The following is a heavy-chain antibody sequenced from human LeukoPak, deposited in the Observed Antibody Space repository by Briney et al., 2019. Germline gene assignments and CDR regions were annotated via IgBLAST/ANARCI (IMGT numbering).Heavy chain of an antibody. CDR1: GFTFSSYA. J-gene: IGHJ6*02. D-gene: IGHD3-9*01. V-gene: IGHV3-23*01. CDR2: ISGSGGST. Sequence: GGSLRLSCAASGFTFSSYAMSWVRQAPGKGLEWVSAISGSGGSTYYADSVKGRFTISRDNSKNTLYLQMNSLRAEDTAVYYCAREFNGFYDILTGYYYYHGMDVWGQGTTVTVSS. CDR3: AREFNGFYDILTGYYYYHGMDV.